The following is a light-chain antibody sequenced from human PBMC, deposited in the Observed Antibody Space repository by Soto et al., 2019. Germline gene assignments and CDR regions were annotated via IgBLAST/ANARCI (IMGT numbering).Light chain of an antibody. CDR1: QDISNY. J-gene: IGKJ4*01. CDR3: QQYVNLPLT. Sequence: DIQMTQSPSSVSASVGDRVTITCQASQDISNYLNWYQQTAGKAPKLLIYDASNLETGVPSRFTGSGSGTDFTFTISSLQPEDIATYYCQQYVNLPLTFGGGTKVEIK. V-gene: IGKV1-33*01. CDR2: DAS.